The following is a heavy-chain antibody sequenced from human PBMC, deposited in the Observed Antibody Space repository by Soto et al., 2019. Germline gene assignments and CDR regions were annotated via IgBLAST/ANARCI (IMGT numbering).Heavy chain of an antibody. CDR3: GRSVWDFWSGYYKNYYYYGMDV. CDR1: GYTFTSYA. Sequence: ASVKVSCKASGYTFTSYAMHWVRQAPGQRLEWMGWINAGNGNTKYSQKFQGRVTITRDTSASTAYMELSSLRSEDTAVYYCGRSVWDFWSGYYKNYYYYGMDVWGQGTTVTVSS. D-gene: IGHD3-3*01. J-gene: IGHJ6*02. CDR2: INAGNGNT. V-gene: IGHV1-3*01.